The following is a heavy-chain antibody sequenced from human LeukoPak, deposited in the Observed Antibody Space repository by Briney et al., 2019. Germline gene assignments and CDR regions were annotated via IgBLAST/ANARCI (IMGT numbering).Heavy chain of an antibody. V-gene: IGHV1-18*01. CDR2: ISAYNGDT. CDR3: ARDWEYCSTNRCYRGDRNWFDP. CDR1: GYSFTSFG. Sequence: GASVNVSCKASGYSFTSFGISWVRQATGQGLERMGWISAYNGDTRYTEKFQGRVTLTTETSTSTAYMELMSLRSDDTAVYYCARDWEYCSTNRCYRGDRNWFDPWGQGTLVTVSS. J-gene: IGHJ5*02. D-gene: IGHD2-2*01.